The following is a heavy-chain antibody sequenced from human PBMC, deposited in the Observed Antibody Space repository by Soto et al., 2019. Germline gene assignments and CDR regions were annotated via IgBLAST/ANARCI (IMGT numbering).Heavy chain of an antibody. CDR3: VKDESINWYSGHFRH. Sequence: GGSLRLSCAASGLNFGLSFMIWMRQRPGKGLEWVSFISHNSDYTNYADSVKGRFAISRDNAKNSLHLQMNSLSAEDTAFYYCVKDESINWYSGHFRHWGQGTLVTVSS. J-gene: IGHJ1*01. V-gene: IGHV3-11*05. D-gene: IGHD6-13*01. CDR1: GLNFGLSF. CDR2: ISHNSDYT.